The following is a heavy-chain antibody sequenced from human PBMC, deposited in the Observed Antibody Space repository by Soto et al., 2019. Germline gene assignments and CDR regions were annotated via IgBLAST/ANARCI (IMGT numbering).Heavy chain of an antibody. J-gene: IGHJ4*02. CDR3: AKDAWDCSGGSCYYFDY. Sequence: DSVKGRFTISRDNSKNTLYLQMNSLRAEDTAVYYCAKDAWDCSGGSCYYFDYWGRGTLVTVSS. D-gene: IGHD2-15*01. V-gene: IGHV3-23*01.